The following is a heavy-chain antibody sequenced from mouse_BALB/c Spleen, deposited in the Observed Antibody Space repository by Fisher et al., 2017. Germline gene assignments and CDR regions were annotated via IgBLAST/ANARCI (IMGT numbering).Heavy chain of an antibody. Sequence: KFKGKAILTVDKSSSTAYMQLSSLTSEDSAVYYCARGDYAMDYWGQGTSVTVSS. CDR3: ARGDYAMDY. J-gene: IGHJ4*01. V-gene: IGHV1-69*02.